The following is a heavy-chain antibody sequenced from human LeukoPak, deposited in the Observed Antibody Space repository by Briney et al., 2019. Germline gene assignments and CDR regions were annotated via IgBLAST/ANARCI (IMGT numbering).Heavy chain of an antibody. CDR3: ARGRLDAWLVPSRNVADYYYGMDV. CDR2: IIPIFGTA. V-gene: IGHV1-69*13. CDR1: GGTFSSYA. D-gene: IGHD6-19*01. J-gene: IGHJ6*02. Sequence: SVKVSCKASGGTFSSYAISWVRQAPGQGLEWMGGIIPIFGTANYAQKFQGRVTITADESTSTAYMELSSLRSEDTAVYYCARGRLDAWLVPSRNVADYYYGMDVWGQGTTVTVSS.